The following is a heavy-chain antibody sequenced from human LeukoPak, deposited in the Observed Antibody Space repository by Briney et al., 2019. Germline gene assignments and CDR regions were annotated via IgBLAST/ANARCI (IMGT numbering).Heavy chain of an antibody. CDR1: GFTFSNYA. CDR2: ISGSGVST. Sequence: GGSLRLSCAASGFTFSNYAMNWVRQAPGKGLEWVSTISGSGVSTYYADSVKGRFTISRDNSRNTLYLQMSSLRAEDTAVYYCAKDTVGGSEIWDPVRLGIFDYWGQGTLVTVSS. J-gene: IGHJ4*02. CDR3: AKDTVGGSEIWDPVRLGIFDY. V-gene: IGHV3-23*01. D-gene: IGHD3-10*01.